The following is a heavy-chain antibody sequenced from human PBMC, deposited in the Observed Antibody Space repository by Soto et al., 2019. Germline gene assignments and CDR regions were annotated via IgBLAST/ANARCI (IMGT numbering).Heavy chain of an antibody. Sequence: VQLLESGGGLVQPGGSLRLSCAASGFTFSTYGMSWVRQAPGKGLEWVSTITNRGGSTYYADSVKGRLTISRDNSKNTLYLHMNTLRAEDTAVYYCAKANLHGRGFHYYWGQGTLVTFSS. J-gene: IGHJ4*02. CDR3: AKANLHGRGFHYY. D-gene: IGHD2-15*01. CDR1: GFTFSTYG. V-gene: IGHV3-23*01. CDR2: ITNRGGST.